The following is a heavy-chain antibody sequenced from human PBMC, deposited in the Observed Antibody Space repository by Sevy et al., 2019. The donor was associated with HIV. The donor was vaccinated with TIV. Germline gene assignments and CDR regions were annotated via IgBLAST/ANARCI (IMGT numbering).Heavy chain of an antibody. V-gene: IGHV3-49*04. CDR2: IRRKAFGGTT. CDR1: GFIYGDYA. Sequence: GGSLRLSCIASGFIYGDYAMNWVRQAPGKGLEWVGFIRRKAFGGTTQYAASVKGRFTISRDDSKSIAYLQMNSLKTEDTAVYYGTRGGSMTILSPGDYWGQGTLVTVSS. CDR3: TRGGSMTILSPGDY. D-gene: IGHD3-3*01. J-gene: IGHJ4*02.